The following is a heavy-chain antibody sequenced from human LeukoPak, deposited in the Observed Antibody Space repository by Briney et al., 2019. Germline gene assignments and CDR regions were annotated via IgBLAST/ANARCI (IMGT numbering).Heavy chain of an antibody. D-gene: IGHD6-13*01. CDR3: AKVVAAGTHYFDH. V-gene: IGHV3-30*18. CDR1: GFTFSRYG. J-gene: IGHJ4*02. CDR2: ISTDGSQK. Sequence: GGSLRLSCAASGFTFSRYGMHWVRQAPGKGLEWVAVISTDGSQKFYTDSVQGRFTVSRDNAKNTLSLQMNGLRADDSAVYYCAKVVAAGTHYFDHWGQGTLVTVSP.